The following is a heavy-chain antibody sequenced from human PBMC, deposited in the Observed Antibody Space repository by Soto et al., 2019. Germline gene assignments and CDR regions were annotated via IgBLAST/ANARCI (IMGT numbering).Heavy chain of an antibody. V-gene: IGHV4-59*01. CDR2: TSYTGNT. Sequence: EPLYFTFFPLGSALTSIHSAGSGQFPGQGLQWMAYTSYTGNTNYNRSLQSRVTISLDTSKNQLSLKLTSMTAVDTAVYYCARVMYAGFTHYFDPWGQGTLVTVSS. J-gene: IGHJ5*02. D-gene: IGHD2-8*01. CDR1: GSALTSIH. CDR3: ARVMYAGFTHYFDP.